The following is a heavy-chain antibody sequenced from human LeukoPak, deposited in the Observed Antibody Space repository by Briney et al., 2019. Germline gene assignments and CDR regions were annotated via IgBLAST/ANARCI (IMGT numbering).Heavy chain of an antibody. V-gene: IGHV3-23*01. CDR2: ISGSGANT. D-gene: IGHD2-15*01. J-gene: IGHJ4*02. CDR3: AKGRALEVVAAFNY. CDR1: GFTFSNYA. Sequence: GGSLRLSCAASGFTFSNYAMSWVRQAPGRGLEWVSTISGSGANTYYADSVKGRFTISRDNSKNTLYLQMNSLRADDTAIYYCAKGRALEVVAAFNYWGQGTLVTVSS.